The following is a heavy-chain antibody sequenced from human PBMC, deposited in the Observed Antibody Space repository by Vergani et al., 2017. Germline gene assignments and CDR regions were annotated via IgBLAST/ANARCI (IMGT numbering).Heavy chain of an antibody. Sequence: QLVQSGPEVKKPGTSVKVSCKASGYTFTSYGISWVRQAPGQGLEWMGWISAYNGNTNYAQKLQGRVTMTTDTSTSTAYMELSRLRSDDTAVYYCAREDGVAAAVYYFDYWGQGTLVTVSS. CDR2: ISAYNGNT. J-gene: IGHJ4*02. D-gene: IGHD6-13*01. CDR1: GYTFTSYG. V-gene: IGHV1-18*01. CDR3: AREDGVAAAVYYFDY.